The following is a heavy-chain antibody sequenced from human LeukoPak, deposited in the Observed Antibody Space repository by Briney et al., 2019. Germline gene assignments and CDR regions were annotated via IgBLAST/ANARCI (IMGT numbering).Heavy chain of an antibody. CDR3: ARGGGSGCSGGSCYGGYFDY. J-gene: IGHJ4*02. V-gene: IGHV4-61*02. Sequence: PSQTLSLTCTVSGGSISSGSYYWSWLRQPAGKGLEWIGRIYTSGSTNYNPSLKSRVTISVDTSKNQFSLKLSSVTAADTAVYYCARGGGSGCSGGSCYGGYFDYWGQGTLVTVSS. D-gene: IGHD2-15*01. CDR1: GGSISSGSYY. CDR2: IYTSGST.